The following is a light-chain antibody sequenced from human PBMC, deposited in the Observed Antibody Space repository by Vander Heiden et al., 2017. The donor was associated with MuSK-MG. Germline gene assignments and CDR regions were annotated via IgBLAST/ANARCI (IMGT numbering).Light chain of an antibody. Sequence: QSALTQPASVSGSPGQPLTISCPGTSSDVGTYNLVSWYQQHPGKAPKLIIYAVNKWPSGVSDRFSGSKSGNTASLTLSGLQAEDEADYFCCSYAGSGTLVFGGGTRLTVL. CDR2: AVN. J-gene: IGLJ2*01. CDR1: SSDVGTYNL. V-gene: IGLV2-23*02. CDR3: CSYAGSGTLV.